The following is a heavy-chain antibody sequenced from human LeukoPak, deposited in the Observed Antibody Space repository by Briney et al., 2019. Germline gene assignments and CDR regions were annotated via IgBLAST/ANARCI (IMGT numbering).Heavy chain of an antibody. Sequence: GGSLRLSCAASGFTFSDYYMSWIRQAPGKGLEWVSYISSSGSTIYYADPVKGRFTISRDNAKNSLYLQMNSLRAEDTAVYYCARDGHYDILTGLFDYWGQGTLVTVSS. CDR3: ARDGHYDILTGLFDY. D-gene: IGHD3-9*01. V-gene: IGHV3-11*01. CDR2: ISSSGSTI. J-gene: IGHJ4*02. CDR1: GFTFSDYY.